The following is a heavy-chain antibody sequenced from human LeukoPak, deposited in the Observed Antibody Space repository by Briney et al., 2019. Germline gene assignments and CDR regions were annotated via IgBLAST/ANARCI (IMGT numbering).Heavy chain of an antibody. Sequence: RGESLKIYCKGSGYSFTSYWIGWVRQMPGKGLEWMGIIYPGDSDTRYSPSFQGQVTISADKSISTAYLQWSSLKASDTAMYYCARLEYLVVRGVLDAFDIWGQGTMVTVSS. V-gene: IGHV5-51*01. CDR2: IYPGDSDT. D-gene: IGHD3-10*01. J-gene: IGHJ3*02. CDR3: ARLEYLVVRGVLDAFDI. CDR1: GYSFTSYW.